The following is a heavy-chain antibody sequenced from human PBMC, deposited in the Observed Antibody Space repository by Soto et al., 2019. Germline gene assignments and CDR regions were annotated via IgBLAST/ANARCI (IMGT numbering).Heavy chain of an antibody. J-gene: IGHJ4*02. CDR2: ISAYNGNT. CDR1: GYTFTSYG. Sequence: ASVKVSCKASGYTFTSYGISWVRQAPGQGLEWMGWISAYNGNTNYAQKFRGRVTMTTDTSTSTAYMELSSLRSEDTAVYYCARGSEHEPLDYWGQGTLVTVSS. CDR3: ARGSEHEPLDY. V-gene: IGHV1-18*01.